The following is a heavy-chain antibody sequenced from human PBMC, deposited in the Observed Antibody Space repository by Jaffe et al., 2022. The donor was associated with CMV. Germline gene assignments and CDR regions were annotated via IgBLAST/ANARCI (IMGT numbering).Heavy chain of an antibody. D-gene: IGHD5-18*01. V-gene: IGHV1-2*02. J-gene: IGHJ4*02. CDR1: GYTFTAYY. Sequence: QVQLLQSGAELKKPGASVKVSCKASGYTFTAYYMHWVRQAPGQGLEWMGWINSNSGATYYAQKFQGRVTMTRDTSISTAYMELSRLTSDDTAVYYCARDRGYTYGRSSDFDFWGQGTLVTVSS. CDR3: ARDRGYTYGRSSDFDF. CDR2: INSNSGAT.